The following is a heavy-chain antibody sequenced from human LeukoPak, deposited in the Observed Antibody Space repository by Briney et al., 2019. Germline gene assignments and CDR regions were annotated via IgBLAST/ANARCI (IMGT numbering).Heavy chain of an antibody. Sequence: SETLSLTCTVSGGSISSYYWSWIRQPAGKGLEWIGRIYTSGSTNYNPSLKSRVTMSVDTSKNQFSLKLSSVTAADTAVYYCARELAYSSGWYKPDPGGWFDPWGQGTLVTVSS. V-gene: IGHV4-4*07. CDR3: ARELAYSSGWYKPDPGGWFDP. J-gene: IGHJ5*02. CDR1: GGSISSYY. D-gene: IGHD6-19*01. CDR2: IYTSGST.